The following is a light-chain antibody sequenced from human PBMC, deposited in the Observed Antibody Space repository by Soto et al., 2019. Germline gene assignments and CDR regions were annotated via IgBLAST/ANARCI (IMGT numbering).Light chain of an antibody. V-gene: IGKV1-39*01. J-gene: IGKJ5*01. CDR2: AAS. CDR3: QQNYSPPPIT. Sequence: DIQMTQSPSSLSASVGDRVTITCRSSQGIKDDLAWYQQKPGKAPKLLIYAASSLQSGVPSRFSGSGSGTDFTLTISSLQPEDFATYYCQQNYSPPPITFGQGTRLEIK. CDR1: QGIKDD.